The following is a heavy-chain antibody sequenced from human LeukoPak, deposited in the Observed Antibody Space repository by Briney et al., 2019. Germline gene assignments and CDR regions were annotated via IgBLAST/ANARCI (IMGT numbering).Heavy chain of an antibody. Sequence: GGSLRLSCAASGFTFSDYYMSWIRQAPGKGLEWVSAISGSGGSTYYADSVKGRFTISRDNSKNTLYLQMNSLRAEDTAVYYCAKDRGWGVAALFDYWGQGTLVTVSS. V-gene: IGHV3-23*01. CDR2: ISGSGGST. CDR3: AKDRGWGVAALFDY. J-gene: IGHJ4*02. CDR1: GFTFSDYY. D-gene: IGHD2-15*01.